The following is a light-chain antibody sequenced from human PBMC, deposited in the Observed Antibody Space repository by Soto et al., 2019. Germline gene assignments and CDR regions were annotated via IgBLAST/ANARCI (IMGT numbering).Light chain of an antibody. CDR2: DAS. J-gene: IGKJ5*01. CDR3: QQSYSMPIT. CDR1: QSVNKW. Sequence: DIQMTQSPSTLSASVGDRVTMTCVASQSVNKWLAWVQQKPGKVPKLLIFDASTLQTGVPSRFGGGGSGTEFTLTISGLQPEDCGTYYCQQSYSMPITFGQGTRLEIK. V-gene: IGKV1-5*01.